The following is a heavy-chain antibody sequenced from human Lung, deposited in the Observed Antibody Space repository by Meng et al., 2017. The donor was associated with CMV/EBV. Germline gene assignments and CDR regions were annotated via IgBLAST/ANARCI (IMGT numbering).Heavy chain of an antibody. V-gene: IGHV4-38-2*02. J-gene: IGHJ4*02. CDR2: IYRGGTT. CDR3: AILLWGTSVPNGTP. CDR1: GYSISSGYY. D-gene: IGHD4-17*01. Sequence: SETLSLTCTVSGYSISSGYYWGWIRQPPGKGLEWIGTIYRGGTTYYNSPLKSRVTISVDTSKNQFSLKMSSVTAADTAVYYCAILLWGTSVPNGTPWGQGTLVXVSS.